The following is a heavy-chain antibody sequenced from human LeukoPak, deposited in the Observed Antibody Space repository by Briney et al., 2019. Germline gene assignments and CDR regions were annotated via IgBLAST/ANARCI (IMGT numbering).Heavy chain of an antibody. Sequence: ASVKVSCKASGGTFSSYAISWVRQAPGQGLEWMGGIIPIFGTANYAQKFQGRVTITADESTSTAYMELSSLRSEDTAVYYCARDLDYYDSSGDDYWGQGTLVTVSS. CDR1: GGTFSSYA. CDR3: ARDLDYYDSSGDDY. D-gene: IGHD3-22*01. J-gene: IGHJ4*02. V-gene: IGHV1-69*13. CDR2: IIPIFGTA.